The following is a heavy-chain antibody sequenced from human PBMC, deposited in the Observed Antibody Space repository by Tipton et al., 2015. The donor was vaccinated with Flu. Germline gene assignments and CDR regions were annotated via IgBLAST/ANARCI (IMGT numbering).Heavy chain of an antibody. CDR1: GDSIGSDYY. CDR3: ARSTYYYGSGTSDF. Sequence: LRLSCSVSGDSIGSDYYWAWIRQPPGKGLEWIGNIHQTGSTYYKPSLKSRVTMSLDTSENQLSLNLRFVTAADTAVYYCARSTYYYGSGTSDFWGQGTLVTVSS. CDR2: IHQTGST. D-gene: IGHD3-10*01. J-gene: IGHJ4*02. V-gene: IGHV4-38-2*01.